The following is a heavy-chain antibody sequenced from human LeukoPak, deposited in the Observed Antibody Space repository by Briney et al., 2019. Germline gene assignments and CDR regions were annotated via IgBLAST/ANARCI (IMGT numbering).Heavy chain of an antibody. D-gene: IGHD3-22*01. J-gene: IGHJ5*02. CDR3: ARVGYHYDSSGLHWFDP. V-gene: IGHV4-34*01. CDR1: GGSFSGYY. Sequence: SETLSLTCAVYGGSFSGYYWSWIRQPPGKGLEWIGEINHSGSTNYNPSLKSRVTISVDTSKNQSSLKLSSVTAADTAVYYCARVGYHYDSSGLHWFDPWGQGTLVTVSS. CDR2: INHSGST.